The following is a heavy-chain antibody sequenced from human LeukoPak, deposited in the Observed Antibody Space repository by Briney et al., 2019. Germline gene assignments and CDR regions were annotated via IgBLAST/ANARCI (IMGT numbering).Heavy chain of an antibody. CDR3: ARDPHLYCSSTSCYFNDY. J-gene: IGHJ4*02. D-gene: IGHD2-2*01. CDR1: GGTFSSYA. CDR2: IIPIFGTA. Sequence: GASVKVSCTASGGTFSSYAISWVRQAPGQGLEWMGGIIPIFGTANYAQKFQGRVTITADKSTSTAYMELSSLRSEDTAVYYCARDPHLYCSSTSCYFNDYWGQGTLVTVSS. V-gene: IGHV1-69*06.